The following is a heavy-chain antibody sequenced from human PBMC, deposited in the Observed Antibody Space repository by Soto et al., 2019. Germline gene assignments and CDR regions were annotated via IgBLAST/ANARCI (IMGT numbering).Heavy chain of an antibody. J-gene: IGHJ6*02. D-gene: IGHD4-17*01. CDR2: IWYDGSNK. V-gene: IGHV3-33*01. CDR3: AREDPTTVVRFYYYGMDV. CDR1: GFTFSSYG. Sequence: GGSLRLSCAASGFTFSSYGMHWVRQAPGKGLEWVAVIWYDGSNKYYADSVKGRFTISRDNSKNTLYLQMNSLRAEDTAVYYCAREDPTTVVRFYYYGMDVWGQGTTVTVSS.